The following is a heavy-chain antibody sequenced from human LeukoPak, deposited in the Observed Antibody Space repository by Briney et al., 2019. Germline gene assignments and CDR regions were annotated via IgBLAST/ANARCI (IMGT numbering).Heavy chain of an antibody. CDR1: GFTFSNNA. CDR2: ISVSGGTT. D-gene: IGHD4-17*01. Sequence: PGGSLTLSCVASGFTFSNNAMNWLRQAPGKGLEWVSGISVSGGTTFYADSVKGRFTISRDNSKNTVYLQMNDLRGEDTAVSYCAKSGSTVTTLNCFNPWGQGTLVTVYS. V-gene: IGHV3-23*01. J-gene: IGHJ5*02. CDR3: AKSGSTVTTLNCFNP.